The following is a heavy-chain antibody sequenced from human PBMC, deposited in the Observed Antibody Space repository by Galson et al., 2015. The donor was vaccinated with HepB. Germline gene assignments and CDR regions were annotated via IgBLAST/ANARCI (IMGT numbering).Heavy chain of an antibody. CDR3: AHSGGFLEWLLHPSWYFDL. V-gene: IGHV2-5*01. J-gene: IGHJ2*01. CDR2: IYWSDDK. D-gene: IGHD3-3*01. Sequence: PALVKPTQTLTLTCTFSEFSLSTSGVGVGWIRQPPGKALEWLALIYWSDDKRYSPSLKSRLTITKDTSKNQVVLTMTNMDPVDTATYYCAHSGGFLEWLLHPSWYFDLWGRGTLVTVSS. CDR1: EFSLSTSGVG.